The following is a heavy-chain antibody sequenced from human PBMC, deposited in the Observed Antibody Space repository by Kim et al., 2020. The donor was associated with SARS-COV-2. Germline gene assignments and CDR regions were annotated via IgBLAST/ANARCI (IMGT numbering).Heavy chain of an antibody. V-gene: IGHV1-8*01. CDR3: ARELGGDSQREYYYYYGMDV. CDR1: GYTFTSYD. Sequence: ASVKVSCKASGYTFTSYDINWVRQATGQGLEWMGWMNPNSGNTGYAQKFQGRVTMTRNTSISTAYMELSSLRSEDTAVYYCARELGGDSQREYYYYYGMDVWGQGTTVTVSS. D-gene: IGHD2-21*02. CDR2: MNPNSGNT. J-gene: IGHJ6*02.